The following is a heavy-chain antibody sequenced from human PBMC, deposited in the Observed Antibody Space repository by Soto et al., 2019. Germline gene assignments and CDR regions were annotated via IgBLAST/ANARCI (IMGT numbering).Heavy chain of an antibody. Sequence: ASVKVSCKASGYTFTSYGISWVRQAPGQGLEWMGWISAYNGNTNYAQKLQGRVTMTTDTSTSTAYMELRSLRSDDTAVYHCARVQGAYDILTGYYRHYQRYFQHWGQGTLVTVSS. J-gene: IGHJ1*01. CDR1: GYTFTSYG. CDR2: ISAYNGNT. V-gene: IGHV1-18*01. CDR3: ARVQGAYDILTGYYRHYQRYFQH. D-gene: IGHD3-9*01.